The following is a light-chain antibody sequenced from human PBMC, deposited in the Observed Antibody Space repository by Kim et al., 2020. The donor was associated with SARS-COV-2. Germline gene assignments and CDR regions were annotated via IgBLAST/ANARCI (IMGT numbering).Light chain of an antibody. CDR3: QQYNNWPPLT. J-gene: IGKJ4*01. CDR2: GAS. Sequence: STGQTATPSCRASQSVSSNLAWYQQKPGQAPRLLIYGASTRATGIPAKFSGSGSGTEFTLTISSLQSEDFAVYYCQQYNNWPPLTFGGGTKVEIK. V-gene: IGKV3-15*01. CDR1: QSVSSN.